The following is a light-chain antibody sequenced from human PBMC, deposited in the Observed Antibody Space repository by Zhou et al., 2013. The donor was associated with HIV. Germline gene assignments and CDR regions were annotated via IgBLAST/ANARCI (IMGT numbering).Light chain of an antibody. CDR1: QGITNS. J-gene: IGKJ1*01. Sequence: DIQMTQSPSSLSASVGDRVTITCRASQGITNSLAWYQQTPGKAPKLLVYGASRLESGVPSRFSGSGSGTDYTLTISSLQSEDFATYYCQHYYTVPWTFGQGTRGGGQT. CDR3: QHYYTVPWT. V-gene: IGKV1-NL1*01. CDR2: GAS.